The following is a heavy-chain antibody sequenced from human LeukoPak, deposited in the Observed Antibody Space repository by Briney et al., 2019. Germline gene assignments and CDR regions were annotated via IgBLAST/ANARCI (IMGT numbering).Heavy chain of an antibody. CDR1: GGSFSDYY. Sequence: SETLSLTCAVYGGSFSDYYWSWIRQPPGKGLEWIGEINHSGSTNYNPSLKSRVTISVDTSKNQFSLKLSSVTAADTAVYYCARGSSLPGDIVVVPAAQGYYYYMDVWGKGTTVTVYS. CDR3: ARGSSLPGDIVVVPAAQGYYYYMDV. D-gene: IGHD2-2*01. CDR2: INHSGST. V-gene: IGHV4-34*01. J-gene: IGHJ6*03.